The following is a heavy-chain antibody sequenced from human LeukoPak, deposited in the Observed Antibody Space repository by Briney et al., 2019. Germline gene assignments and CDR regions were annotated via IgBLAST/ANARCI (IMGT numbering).Heavy chain of an antibody. CDR2: MYYSGST. D-gene: IGHD1-26*01. CDR1: GDSTSSRSYY. CDR3: ARHNSGSPYSAFDI. V-gene: IGHV4-39*01. Sequence: SETLSLTCTVSGDSTSSRSYYWGWIRQPPRKGLEWIGSMYYSGSTYYNSSLKSRVTISGDTYKNQFSLKLSSVTAADTAVYYCARHNSGSPYSAFDIWGQGTMVTASS. J-gene: IGHJ3*02.